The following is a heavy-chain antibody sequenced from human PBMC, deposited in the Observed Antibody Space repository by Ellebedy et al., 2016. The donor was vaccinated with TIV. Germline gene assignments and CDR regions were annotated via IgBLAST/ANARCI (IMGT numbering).Heavy chain of an antibody. Sequence: GESLKISCTMSGFSFRSYGMHWVRQAPGKGLEWVAVIWYDGSKKYYADSVKGRFTISRDNAKNSLYLQMNSLGAEDTAVYYCARDLGELLPALNFDYWGQGSLVTVSS. CDR2: IWYDGSKK. J-gene: IGHJ4*02. CDR3: ARDLGELLPALNFDY. V-gene: IGHV3-33*01. CDR1: GFSFRSYG. D-gene: IGHD1-26*01.